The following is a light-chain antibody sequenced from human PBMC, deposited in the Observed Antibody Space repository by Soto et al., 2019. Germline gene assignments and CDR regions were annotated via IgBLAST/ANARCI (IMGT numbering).Light chain of an antibody. CDR2: GAS. V-gene: IGKV3-11*01. J-gene: IGKJ4*01. CDR1: QSINDN. CDR3: QQRSDWPLT. Sequence: EVVMTQSPATLSVSPGERATLSCRASQSINDNLAWYQQKPGQAPRLLIYGASNRATGIPDRFSGSGSGTDFTLTISSLEPEDFAVYYCQQRSDWPLTFGGGTKVDI.